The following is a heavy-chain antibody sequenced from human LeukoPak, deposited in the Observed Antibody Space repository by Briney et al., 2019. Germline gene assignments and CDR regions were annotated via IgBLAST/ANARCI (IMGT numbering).Heavy chain of an antibody. CDR3: AIQLWLLGYYYGMDV. D-gene: IGHD5-18*01. V-gene: IGHV1-69*13. J-gene: IGHJ6*02. Sequence: SVKVSCKASGGTFSSYAISWVRQAPGQGLEWMGGIIPIFGTANYAQKFQGRVTITADESTSTAYMELSSLRSEDTAVYYCAIQLWLLGYYYGMDVWGQGTTVPVSS. CDR2: IIPIFGTA. CDR1: GGTFSSYA.